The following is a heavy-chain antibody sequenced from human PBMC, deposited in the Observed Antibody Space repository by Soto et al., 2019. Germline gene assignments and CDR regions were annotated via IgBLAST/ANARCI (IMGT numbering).Heavy chain of an antibody. D-gene: IGHD3-10*01. CDR1: GYTFSSYS. CDR2: TRPNNGNT. V-gene: IGHV1-18*01. Sequence: QIQLVQSGAEVKKPGASVKVSCKASGYTFSSYSINWVRQAPGQGLEWMGWTRPNNGNTKYAQNLQGRVTMTTDTSTSTAYMELRSLRPDDTAVYYCVRDLDGSGSYYTDYWGQGTLVTVSS. CDR3: VRDLDGSGSYYTDY. J-gene: IGHJ4*02.